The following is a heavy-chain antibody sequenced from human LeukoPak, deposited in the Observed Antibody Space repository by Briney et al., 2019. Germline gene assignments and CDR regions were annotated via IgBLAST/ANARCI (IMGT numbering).Heavy chain of an antibody. Sequence: ASVKVSCKTSGSSFSDYYIHWVRQAPGQGLEWMGWINPKSSGRNYALKFQGRVTMTKDTSTSTAYLELSSLRSDDTAVYYCARDSAVVAAALWFDPWGQGTLVTVSS. CDR2: INPKSSGR. V-gene: IGHV1-2*07. D-gene: IGHD2-15*01. J-gene: IGHJ5*02. CDR1: GSSFSDYY. CDR3: ARDSAVVAAALWFDP.